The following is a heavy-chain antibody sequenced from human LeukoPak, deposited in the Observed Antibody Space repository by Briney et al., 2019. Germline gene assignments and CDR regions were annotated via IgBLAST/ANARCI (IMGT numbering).Heavy chain of an antibody. Sequence: SETLSLTCTVSGGSISSYYWSWIRQPPGKGLEWIGYIYYSGSTNYNPSLKSRVTISVDTSKNQFSLKLSSVTAADTAVYYCASTRYSYGYPQVYFDYWGQGTLVTVFS. CDR2: IYYSGST. CDR3: ASTRYSYGYPQVYFDY. D-gene: IGHD5-18*01. J-gene: IGHJ4*02. V-gene: IGHV4-59*08. CDR1: GGSISSYY.